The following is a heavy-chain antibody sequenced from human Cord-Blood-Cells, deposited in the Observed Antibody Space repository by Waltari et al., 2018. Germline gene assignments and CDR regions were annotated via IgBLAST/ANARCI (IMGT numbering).Heavy chain of an antibody. CDR2: ISYNGSNK. CDR1: GFTFSSYA. V-gene: IGHV3-30-3*01. CDR3: ARDLRWGTLDY. J-gene: IGHJ4*02. D-gene: IGHD3-16*01. Sequence: QVQLVESGGGVVQPGRSLRLSCAASGFTFSSYAMHWVRQAPGKGLEGVAVISYNGSNKYYADSVKGRFTISRDNSKNTLYLQMNSLRAEDTAVYYCARDLRWGTLDYWGQGTLVTVSS.